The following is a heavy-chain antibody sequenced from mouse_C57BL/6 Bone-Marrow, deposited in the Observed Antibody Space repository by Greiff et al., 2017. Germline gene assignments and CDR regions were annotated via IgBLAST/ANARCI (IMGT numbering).Heavy chain of an antibody. CDR1: GYTFTSYW. CDR3: ARSPLAYYSNRYYFDY. Sequence: QVQLKEPGAELVKPGASVKLSCKASGYTFTSYWMHWVKQRPGRGLEWIGRIDPNSGGTKYNEKFKSKATLTVDKPSSTAYMQLSSLTSEDSAVYYCARSPLAYYSNRYYFDYWGQGTTLTVSS. CDR2: IDPNSGGT. D-gene: IGHD2-5*01. J-gene: IGHJ2*01. V-gene: IGHV1-72*01.